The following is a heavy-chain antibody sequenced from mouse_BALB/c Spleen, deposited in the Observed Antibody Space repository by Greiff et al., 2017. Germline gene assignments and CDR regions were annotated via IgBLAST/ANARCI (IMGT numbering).Heavy chain of an antibody. D-gene: IGHD4-1*01. Sequence: EVKLMESGGGLVQPGGSLKLSCAASGFTFSSYTMSWVRQTPEKRLEWVAYISNGGGSTYYPDTVKGRFTISRDNAKNTLYLQMSSLKSEDTAMYYCARLGTGTDYWGQGTTLTVSS. CDR1: GFTFSSYT. J-gene: IGHJ2*01. CDR2: ISNGGGST. V-gene: IGHV5-12-2*01. CDR3: ARLGTGTDY.